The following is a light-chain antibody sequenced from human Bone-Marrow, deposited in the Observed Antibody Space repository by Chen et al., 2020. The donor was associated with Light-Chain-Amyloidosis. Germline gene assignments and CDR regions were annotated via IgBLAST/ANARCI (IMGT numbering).Light chain of an antibody. Sequence: EIVLTQSPGTLSVSPGEGATLSCRASQTVGSNLAWYQQRPGQAPRLLIYGASTRATGLPDRFSGSGSGTEFTLTISSLQSEDFAVYYCQQYNQWPITFGQGTRLEIK. J-gene: IGKJ5*01. CDR3: QQYNQWPIT. V-gene: IGKV3-15*01. CDR2: GAS. CDR1: QTVGSN.